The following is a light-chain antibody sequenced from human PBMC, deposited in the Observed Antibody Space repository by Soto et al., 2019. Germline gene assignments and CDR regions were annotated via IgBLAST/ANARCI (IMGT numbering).Light chain of an antibody. V-gene: IGLV2-14*01. CDR3: GSYTSTTYV. J-gene: IGLJ1*01. Sequence: QSVLTQPASVSGSPGQSITISCTGTSSDLGNYNYVSWYQQHPGTAPKLILYEVTNRPSGVSDRFSGSKSGNTASLSISGLQTEDEADSYCGSYTSTTYVFGTGTKVTVL. CDR1: SSDLGNYNY. CDR2: EVT.